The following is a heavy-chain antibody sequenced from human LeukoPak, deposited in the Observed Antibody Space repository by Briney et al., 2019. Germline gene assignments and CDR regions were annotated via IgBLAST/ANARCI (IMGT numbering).Heavy chain of an antibody. CDR1: GFTFSSYS. CDR2: ISSSSSTI. CDR3: ARGSSSWYLNFDY. D-gene: IGHD6-13*01. V-gene: IGHV3-48*01. Sequence: GGSLRLSCAASGFTFSSYSMNWVRQAPGKGLEWVSYISSSSSTIYYADSVEGRFTISRDNAKNSLYLQMNSLRAEDTAVYYCARGSSSWYLNFDYWGQGTLVTVSS. J-gene: IGHJ4*02.